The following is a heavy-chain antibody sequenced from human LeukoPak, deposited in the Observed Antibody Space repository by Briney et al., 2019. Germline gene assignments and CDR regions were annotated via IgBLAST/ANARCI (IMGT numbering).Heavy chain of an antibody. Sequence: GGSLRLSCAASGFTFSTYWMSWVRKVPGKGLDWVANIKQDGSEKYYVDSVKGRFTISRDNAKNSLFLQMNSLRAEDTAVYYCAREVAAAVVTHFDYWGQGTLVTVSS. CDR2: IKQDGSEK. J-gene: IGHJ4*02. CDR1: GFTFSTYW. V-gene: IGHV3-7*04. CDR3: AREVAAAVVTHFDY. D-gene: IGHD5-18*01.